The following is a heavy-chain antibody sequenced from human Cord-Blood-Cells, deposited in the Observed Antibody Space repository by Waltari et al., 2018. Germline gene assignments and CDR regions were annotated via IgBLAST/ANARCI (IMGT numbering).Heavy chain of an antibody. CDR3: AKRYDFWSGLGD. CDR1: GFTFDDYA. CDR2: ISWNSGSI. V-gene: IGHV3-9*01. Sequence: EVQLVESGGGLVQPGRSLRLSCAASGFTFDDYAMLWVRQAPGKGLGWVSVISWNSGSIGYADSVKGRFTISRDNAKNSLYLQMNSLRAEDTALYYCAKRYDFWSGLGDWGQGTLVTVSS. D-gene: IGHD3-3*01. J-gene: IGHJ4*02.